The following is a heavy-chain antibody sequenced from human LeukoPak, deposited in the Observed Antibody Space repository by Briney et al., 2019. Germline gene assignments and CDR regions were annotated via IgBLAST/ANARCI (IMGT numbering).Heavy chain of an antibody. Sequence: PGGSLRLSCSASGFTSSNYAFHWVRQAPGKGLEYVSAISGNGHITYHADSVKGRFAISRDNSKNTLYLQMSSLRVEDTAVYYCVKASGESTWANYFHYWGQGTLVTVSS. D-gene: IGHD2-21*01. J-gene: IGHJ4*02. CDR1: GFTSSNYA. CDR3: VKASGESTWANYFHY. V-gene: IGHV3-64D*06. CDR2: ISGNGHIT.